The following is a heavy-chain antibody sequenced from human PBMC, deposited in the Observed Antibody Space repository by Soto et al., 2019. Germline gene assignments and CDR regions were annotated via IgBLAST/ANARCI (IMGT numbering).Heavy chain of an antibody. D-gene: IGHD3-10*01. J-gene: IGHJ4*02. CDR3: ARDYYGSGSYYNVTAPFDDY. CDR1: GGSISSGDYY. Sequence: QVQLQESGPGLVKPSQTLSLTCTVSGGSISSGDYYWSWIRQPPGKGLEWIGYIYYSGSTYYNPSLKSRVTISVDTSKSQFSLKLSSVTAADTAVYYCARDYYGSGSYYNVTAPFDDYWGQGTLGNRLL. CDR2: IYYSGST. V-gene: IGHV4-30-4*01.